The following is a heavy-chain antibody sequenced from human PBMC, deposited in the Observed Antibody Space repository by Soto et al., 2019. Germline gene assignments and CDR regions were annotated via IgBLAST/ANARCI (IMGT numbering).Heavy chain of an antibody. J-gene: IGHJ3*01. CDR3: ANGRIAAAAGAFDS. CDR2: IWYDGSYT. Sequence: QVHLAESEGGVVQPGTSLRLSCAASGFPVDRYAIQWVRQAPGKGLEWVAAIWYDGSYTYYGESVKGRVLISRDNSKNTVFLEMNSLRAEDAAVYFCANGRIAAAAGAFDSWGPGTRVIVSS. CDR1: GFPVDRYA. V-gene: IGHV3-33*03. D-gene: IGHD6-25*01.